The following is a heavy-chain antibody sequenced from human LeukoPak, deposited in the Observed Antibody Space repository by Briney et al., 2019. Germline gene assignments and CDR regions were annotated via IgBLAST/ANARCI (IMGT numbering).Heavy chain of an antibody. D-gene: IGHD6-13*01. CDR3: VQVRSAGLFDP. CDR2: IHDSGSA. Sequence: SETLSLTCTVSGASVSAYYWTWIRQPPGKRLEWLGYIHDSGSANYNPSLNSRLTMSLDASKNQFSLKLSSVSAADTAVYYCVQVRSAGLFDPWGQGTLVTVSS. J-gene: IGHJ5*02. CDR1: GASVSAYY. V-gene: IGHV4-59*02.